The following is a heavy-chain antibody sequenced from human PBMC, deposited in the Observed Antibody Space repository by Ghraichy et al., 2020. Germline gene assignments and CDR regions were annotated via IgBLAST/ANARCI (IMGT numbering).Heavy chain of an antibody. CDR3: SRKDTVVVPDAQPTYFHYGMDV. D-gene: IGHD2-2*01. CDR2: ISAYNGNT. CDR1: GYTFTTYG. Sequence: ASVKVSCKASGYTFTTYGISWLRQAPGQGLEWLGWISAYNGNTNYAQKFQGRVSMTTDPSTTTAYMELRSLRSDDTAVYYCSRKDTVVVPDAQPTYFHYGMDVWSQGTTITISS. J-gene: IGHJ6*02. V-gene: IGHV1-18*01.